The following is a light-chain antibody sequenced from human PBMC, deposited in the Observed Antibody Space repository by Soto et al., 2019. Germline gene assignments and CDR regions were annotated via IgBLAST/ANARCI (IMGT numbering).Light chain of an antibody. CDR2: EVS. CDR3: SSYAGSNNVV. J-gene: IGLJ2*01. CDR1: SSDVGGYNY. V-gene: IGLV2-8*01. Sequence: QSALTQPPSASGSPGQSVTISCTGTSSDVGGYNYVFWYQQHPGKAPKLMIYEVSKRSSGVPDRFSGSKSGNTASLTVSGLQAEDEADYYCSSYAGSNNVVFGGGTKLTVL.